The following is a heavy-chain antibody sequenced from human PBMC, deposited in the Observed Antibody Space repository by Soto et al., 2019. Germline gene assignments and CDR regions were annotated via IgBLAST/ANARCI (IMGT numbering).Heavy chain of an antibody. J-gene: IGHJ4*02. CDR2: INQGGSEK. CDR1: GFTFSNYW. Sequence: EVQLVESGGGLVQPGGSLRLSCAASGFTFSNYWMSWVRQALGKGLEWVAKINQGGSEKWSADSVKGRFTISRDNAKNSLYLQLNSLGAEDTAVYYCVKDDGDYSFDYWGQGTLVTVSS. D-gene: IGHD4-17*01. CDR3: VKDDGDYSFDY. V-gene: IGHV3-7*03.